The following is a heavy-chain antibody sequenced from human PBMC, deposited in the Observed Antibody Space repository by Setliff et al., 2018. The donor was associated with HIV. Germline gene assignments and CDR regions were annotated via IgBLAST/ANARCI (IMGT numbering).Heavy chain of an antibody. V-gene: IGHV4-38-2*01. D-gene: IGHD6-19*01. CDR2: IYPSGST. CDR3: ARPHSGRGGGYSARKDRELNYYFYIDV. Sequence: SETLSLTCAVSGYSISSGYYWGWIRQPPGKGLEWIGSIYPSGSTYYNPSLKSRVTISVDTSKNQFSLKLRSVTAADTAVYHCARPHSGRGGGYSARKDRELNYYFYIDVWDKGTTVTVSS. J-gene: IGHJ6*03. CDR1: GYSISSGYY.